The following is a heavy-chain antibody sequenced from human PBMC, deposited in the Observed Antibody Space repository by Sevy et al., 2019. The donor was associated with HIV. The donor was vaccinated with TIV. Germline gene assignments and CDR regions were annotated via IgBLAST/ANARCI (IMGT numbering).Heavy chain of an antibody. V-gene: IGHV3-21*01. CDR2: ISGISNYI. CDR1: GFTFTSYS. J-gene: IGHJ3*02. Sequence: GGSLRLSCAASGFTFTSYSMHWVRQAPWKGLEWVSSISGISNYIYYADSVKGRFSISRDNAKNSLYLQMNSLRAEDTAVFYCARAVPATDAFDIWGQGTLVTVSS. D-gene: IGHD6-19*01. CDR3: ARAVPATDAFDI.